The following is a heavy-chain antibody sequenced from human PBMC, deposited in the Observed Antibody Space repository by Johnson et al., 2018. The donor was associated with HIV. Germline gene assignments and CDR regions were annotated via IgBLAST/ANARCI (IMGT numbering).Heavy chain of an antibody. Sequence: EVQLVETGGGLIQPGGSLRLSCAVSGFAVSNNYMSWVRQAPGQGLEWVSVIYSSGSAYNADSMKGRFTISRDNSKNTLYLQMNSLRVEDTAVYYCASSSPYSGSYGDAFDIWGQGTLVTVSS. D-gene: IGHD1-26*01. V-gene: IGHV3-53*02. J-gene: IGHJ3*02. CDR2: IYSSGSA. CDR3: ASSSPYSGSYGDAFDI. CDR1: GFAVSNNY.